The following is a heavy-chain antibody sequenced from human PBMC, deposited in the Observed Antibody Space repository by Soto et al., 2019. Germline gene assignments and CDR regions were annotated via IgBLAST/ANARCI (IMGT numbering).Heavy chain of an antibody. CDR2: IYPGDSDT. Sequence: GESLKISCKGPGYSFTSYWIGWVRQMPGKGLEWMGIIYPGDSDTRYSPSFQGQVTISADKSISTAYLQWSSLKASDTAMYYCASYYDSTGGAFDIWGQGTMVTVSS. CDR1: GYSFTSYW. J-gene: IGHJ3*02. D-gene: IGHD3-22*01. V-gene: IGHV5-51*01. CDR3: ASYYDSTGGAFDI.